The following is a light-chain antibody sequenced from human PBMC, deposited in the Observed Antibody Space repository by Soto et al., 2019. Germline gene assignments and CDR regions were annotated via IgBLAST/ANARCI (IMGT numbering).Light chain of an antibody. Sequence: DIVMTQSPDSLAVSLGERATINCKSSQSVLYSSNNKNYLAWYQQKPGQPPKLLIYWASTRESGVPDRFSGSGSGTDFTFTISSLQAEDVAVYYCQQYYSNSWTFGQGTKVEIK. J-gene: IGKJ1*01. CDR1: QSVLYSSNNKNY. CDR3: QQYYSNSWT. CDR2: WAS. V-gene: IGKV4-1*01.